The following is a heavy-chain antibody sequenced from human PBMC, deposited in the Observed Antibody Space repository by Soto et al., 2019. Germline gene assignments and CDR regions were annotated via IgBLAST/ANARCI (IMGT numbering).Heavy chain of an antibody. D-gene: IGHD6-13*01. Sequence: QVHLVESGGGVVQPGRSLRLSCAASGFTFSNNGMHWVRQAPGKGLEWMGVISYEGSEKYYAGSVKGRFIISRDNSKTTLYLQMDTLRAEDTAIYYCVKDKGAAAGFDYWGQGILVTVSS. CDR1: GFTFSNNG. CDR2: ISYEGSEK. CDR3: VKDKGAAAGFDY. J-gene: IGHJ4*02. V-gene: IGHV3-30*18.